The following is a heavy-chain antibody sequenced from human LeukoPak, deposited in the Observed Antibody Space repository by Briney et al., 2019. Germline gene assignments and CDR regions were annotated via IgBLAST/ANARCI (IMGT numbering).Heavy chain of an antibody. J-gene: IGHJ6*03. CDR1: GFTVSNNY. CDR2: IYSGGNT. D-gene: IGHD3-3*01. V-gene: IGHV3-53*01. Sequence: SGGSLRLSCAVSGFTVSNNYMSWVRQAPGKGLEWVSVIYSGGNTYYADSVKGRFTISRDNSKNTLYLQMNSLRAEDTAVYYCAREAFRTGYDFWSDSYYMDVWGKGTTVSVSS. CDR3: AREAFRTGYDFWSDSYYMDV.